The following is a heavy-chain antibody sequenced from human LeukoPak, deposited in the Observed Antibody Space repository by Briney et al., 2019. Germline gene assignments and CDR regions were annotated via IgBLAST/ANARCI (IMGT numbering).Heavy chain of an antibody. Sequence: ASVKVSCKASGYTFTSYYMHWVRQAPGQGLEWMGIINPSGGSTSYAQKFQGRVTMTRDTSTSTVYMELSSLRPEDTAVYYCARDWGNYYDSSGYYYASFGVNYWGQGTLVTVSS. V-gene: IGHV1-46*01. CDR3: ARDWGNYYDSSGYYYASFGVNY. D-gene: IGHD3-22*01. CDR1: GYTFTSYY. J-gene: IGHJ4*02. CDR2: INPSGGST.